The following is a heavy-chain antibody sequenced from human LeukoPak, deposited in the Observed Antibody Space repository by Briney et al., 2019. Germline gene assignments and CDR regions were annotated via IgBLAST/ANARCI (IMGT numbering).Heavy chain of an antibody. J-gene: IGHJ1*01. D-gene: IGHD1-26*01. Sequence: GGSLRLSCAASGFTFSSYAMGWVRQAPGKGLDWVSAISGSGVTTHYAGSVQGRFSISRDNSKNTLYLQMNSLRVEDTALYYCVKKVVVGATSPYSDFQDWGQGTLVTVSS. V-gene: IGHV3-23*01. CDR3: VKKVVVGATSPYSDFQD. CDR1: GFTFSSYA. CDR2: ISGSGVTT.